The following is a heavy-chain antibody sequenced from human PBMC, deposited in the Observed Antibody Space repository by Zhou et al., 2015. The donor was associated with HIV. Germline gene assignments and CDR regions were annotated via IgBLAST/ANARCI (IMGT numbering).Heavy chain of an antibody. J-gene: IGHJ4*02. CDR1: GGAFNTYE. CDR2: IIPVFGTP. D-gene: IGHD5-24*01. CDR3: ARGSFGGEMATSDAFDI. Sequence: QVQLVQSGAEVKKPGSSVKVSCKASGGAFNTYEVSWVRQAPGQGLEWMGGIIPVFGTPKYAQKFQGRVTITADKSTSTAYMELSSLRSEDTAVYYCARGSFGGEMATSDAFDIWGQGTLVTVSS. V-gene: IGHV1-69*06.